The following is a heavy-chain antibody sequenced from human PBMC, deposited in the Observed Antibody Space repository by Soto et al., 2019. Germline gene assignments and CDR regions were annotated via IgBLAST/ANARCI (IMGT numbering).Heavy chain of an antibody. V-gene: IGHV1-69*12. J-gene: IGHJ1*01. CDR1: GGNYSNYA. CDR2: IIPIFGTA. Sequence: QVQLVQSGAEVKKPGSSVKVSCKASGGNYSNYAVTWVRQAPGQGLEWMGGIIPIFGTANYAQKFQGRVTITADESTSTAYMGLSSLRSEDTAVYYCARVGFCFSSSCHSGITIFSVGRHTEYFHHWGQGTLITVSS. D-gene: IGHD3-3*01. CDR3: ARVGFCFSSSCHSGITIFSVGRHTEYFHH.